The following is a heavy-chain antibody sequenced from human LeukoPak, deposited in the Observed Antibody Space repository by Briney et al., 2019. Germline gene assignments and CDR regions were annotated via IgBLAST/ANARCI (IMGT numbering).Heavy chain of an antibody. Sequence: SETLSLTCTVSAGSISSHYWSWIRQPPGKGLEWIAYIYYTGGTMYNPSLKSRVTILMDTSKNQISLQMRSVTTADTAVYYCAGTANGGYWGQGILVTVSS. D-gene: IGHD2-21*02. CDR3: AGTANGGY. V-gene: IGHV4-59*11. CDR1: AGSISSHY. CDR2: IYYTGGT. J-gene: IGHJ4*02.